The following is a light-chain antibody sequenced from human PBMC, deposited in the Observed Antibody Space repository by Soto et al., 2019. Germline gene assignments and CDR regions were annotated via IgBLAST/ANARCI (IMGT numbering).Light chain of an antibody. J-gene: IGKJ4*01. Sequence: DIRMTQSPSSLSAFVGDTVTITCQTGPPISGYLNWYQQKPGQAPTLLISAASTLQSGVPSRFSGSGKGTHFTLSISDLRPEDFATYYCQQTYAAPLTFGGGTRVEI. CDR1: PPISGY. CDR2: AAS. CDR3: QQTYAAPLT. V-gene: IGKV1-39*01.